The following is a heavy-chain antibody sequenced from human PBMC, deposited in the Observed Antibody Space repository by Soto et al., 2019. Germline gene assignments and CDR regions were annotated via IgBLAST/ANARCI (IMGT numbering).Heavy chain of an antibody. D-gene: IGHD3-22*01. CDR3: AKDRYLDHDSRGYLFDN. CDR1: GFTFNIYA. Sequence: EVQLLESGGDLIQPGGSLRLSCAASGFTFNIYAMTWVRQAPGKGLEWVSAISRYGDFTYYAHSVEGRFTISRENSKNTLYLQMNSLRAEDTAVYYCAKDRYLDHDSRGYLFDNWGQGTLVTVSS. V-gene: IGHV3-23*01. J-gene: IGHJ4*02. CDR2: ISRYGDFT.